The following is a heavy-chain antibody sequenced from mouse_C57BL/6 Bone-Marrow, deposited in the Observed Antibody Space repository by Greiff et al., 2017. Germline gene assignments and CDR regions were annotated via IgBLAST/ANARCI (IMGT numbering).Heavy chain of an antibody. CDR2: IYPGGGYT. D-gene: IGHD1-1*01. CDR1: GYTFTNYW. J-gene: IGHJ4*01. V-gene: IGHV1-63*01. CDR3: ARCYYGSSYAMDY. Sequence: VQLKQSGAELVRPGTSVKMSCKASGYTFTNYWIGWAKQRPGHGLEWIGDIYPGGGYTNYNEKFKGKATLTADKSSSTAYMQFSSLTSEDSAIYYCARCYYGSSYAMDYWGQGTSVTVSS.